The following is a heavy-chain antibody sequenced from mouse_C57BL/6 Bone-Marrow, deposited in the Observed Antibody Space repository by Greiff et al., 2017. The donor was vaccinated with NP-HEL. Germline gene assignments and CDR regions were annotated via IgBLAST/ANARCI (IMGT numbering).Heavy chain of an antibody. CDR3: ARGGY. CDR2: LYPSDSET. J-gene: IGHJ2*01. CDR1: GYTFTSYW. V-gene: IGHV1-61*01. Sequence: QVQLQQPGAELVRPGSSVKLSCKASGYTFTSYWMDWVKQRPGQGLEWIGNLYPSDSETNYNQKFKDKATLTADKSSSTAYVQLSSLTSENSAVYYCARGGYWGQSTTRTVSS.